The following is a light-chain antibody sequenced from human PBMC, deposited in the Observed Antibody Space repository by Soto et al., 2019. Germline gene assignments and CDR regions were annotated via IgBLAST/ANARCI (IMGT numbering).Light chain of an antibody. V-gene: IGLV2-14*01. CDR2: DVS. CDR3: NSYSGGPTLYP. Sequence: QSVLTQPASVSGSPGQSITISCTGTSTDVGGYNYVSWYQQHPGKAPKLLISDVSNRPSGVSFRFSGSKSGNTASLTISGLQAEDEADYYCNSYSGGPTLYPFGNGTKVTVL. J-gene: IGLJ1*01. CDR1: STDVGGYNY.